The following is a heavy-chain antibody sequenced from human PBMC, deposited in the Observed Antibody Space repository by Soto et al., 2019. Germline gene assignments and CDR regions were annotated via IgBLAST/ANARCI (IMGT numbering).Heavy chain of an antibody. Sequence: QVQLVQSGAEVKKPGASVKVSCKASGYTFTSYYMHWVRHATGQGLEWMGIINPSGGSTSYAQKFQGRVTMTRDTSTSTVYMGLSSLRAEDTVVYYCARDPIVVGHAAMSNAFDIWGQGTMVTVSS. V-gene: IGHV1-46*01. J-gene: IGHJ3*02. CDR2: INPSGGST. CDR3: ARDPIVVGHAAMSNAFDI. CDR1: GYTFTSYY. D-gene: IGHD2-2*01.